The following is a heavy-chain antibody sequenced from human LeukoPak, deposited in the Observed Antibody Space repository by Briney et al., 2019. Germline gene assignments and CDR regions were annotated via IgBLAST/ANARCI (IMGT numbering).Heavy chain of an antibody. CDR2: INHNGNVN. Sequence: HAGGSLRLSCAASGFSSSRSGMHWARQAPGKGLEWVASINHNGNVNYYVDSVKGRFTISRDDAKNSLYLQMSNLRAEDTAVYFCARGGGLDVWGQGATVTVSS. J-gene: IGHJ6*02. CDR1: GFSSSRSG. V-gene: IGHV3-7*03. D-gene: IGHD3-16*01. CDR3: ARGGGLDV.